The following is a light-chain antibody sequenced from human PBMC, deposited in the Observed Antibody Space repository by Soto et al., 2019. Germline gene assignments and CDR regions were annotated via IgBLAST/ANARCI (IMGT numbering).Light chain of an antibody. V-gene: IGKV3-15*01. CDR2: GAS. Sequence: EIVVTQSPATLSVSPGERATLSCRASQSISSNLAWYQQEPGQTPRLLIYGASTRATGIPARFSGSGSGADFTLTISSLQSEDFAVYYCQQYHNWPLITFGQGTRLEIK. CDR1: QSISSN. J-gene: IGKJ5*01. CDR3: QQYHNWPLIT.